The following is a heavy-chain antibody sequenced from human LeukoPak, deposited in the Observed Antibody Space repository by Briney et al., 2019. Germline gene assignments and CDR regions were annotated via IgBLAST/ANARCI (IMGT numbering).Heavy chain of an antibody. CDR3: AKDRSGFGELYWFDP. CDR2: IKQDGSEK. J-gene: IGHJ5*02. V-gene: IGHV3-7*03. Sequence: GGSLRLSCAASGFTFSSYWMSWVRQAPGKGLEWVANIKQDGSEKYYVDSVKGRFTISRDNAKNSLYLQMNSLRAEDTALYYCAKDRSGFGELYWFDPWGQGTLVTVSS. D-gene: IGHD3-10*01. CDR1: GFTFSSYW.